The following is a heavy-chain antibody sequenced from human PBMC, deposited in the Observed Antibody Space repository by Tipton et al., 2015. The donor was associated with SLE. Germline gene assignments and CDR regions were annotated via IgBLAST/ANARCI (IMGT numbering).Heavy chain of an antibody. CDR1: GGSVSSGSYS. CDR2: IYYSGST. V-gene: IGHV4-61*01. D-gene: IGHD6-19*01. CDR3: ARAIAVAGLFDY. J-gene: IGHJ4*02. Sequence: TLSLTCTVSGGSVSSGSYSWSWIRQPPGKGLEWIGYIYYSGSTNYNPSLKSRVTISVDTSKNQFSLKLSSVTAADTAVYYCARAIAVAGLFDYWGQGTLVTVSS.